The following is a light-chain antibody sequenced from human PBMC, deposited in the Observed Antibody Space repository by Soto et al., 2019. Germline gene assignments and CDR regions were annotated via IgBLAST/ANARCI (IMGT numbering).Light chain of an antibody. V-gene: IGLV2-11*01. CDR1: SSDVGGYNY. Sequence: QSALTQPRSVSGSPGQSVTISCTGTSSDVGGYNYVSWYQQHPGKAPKVMIYDVTKRPSGVPDRFSGSKSGNTASLTISGLQGEDEADYYCCSYAGSYGVVFGGGTQLTDL. CDR3: CSYAGSYGVV. J-gene: IGLJ2*01. CDR2: DVT.